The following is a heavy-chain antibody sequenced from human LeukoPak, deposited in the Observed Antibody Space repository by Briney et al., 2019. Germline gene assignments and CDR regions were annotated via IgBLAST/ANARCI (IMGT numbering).Heavy chain of an antibody. Sequence: PSETLSFTCSVSGASTSSYYWSWLRQPAGKGLEWIGRIHTRGGTEYNPSLKSRVTMSVDTSKNQFSLKLTSVTAADTAVYFCARDDNSEYSDDAFDIWGQGTLVTVSS. CDR2: IHTRGGT. V-gene: IGHV4-4*07. D-gene: IGHD2/OR15-2a*01. CDR3: ARDDNSEYSDDAFDI. J-gene: IGHJ3*02. CDR1: GASTSSYY.